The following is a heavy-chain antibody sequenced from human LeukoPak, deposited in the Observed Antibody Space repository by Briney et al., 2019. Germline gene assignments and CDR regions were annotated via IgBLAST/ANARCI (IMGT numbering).Heavy chain of an antibody. CDR1: GFSFSNYG. D-gene: IGHD6-13*01. J-gene: IGHJ6*03. CDR2: ISYDGSNK. V-gene: IGHV3-30*03. CDR3: ARMYSSSWYPSYYYYMDV. Sequence: GGSLRLSCAASGFSFSNYGMHWVRQAPGKGLEWVALISYDGSNKYSADSVKGRFTISRDNSKNTLYLQMNSLRAEDTAVYYCARMYSSSWYPSYYYYMDVWGKGTTVTVSS.